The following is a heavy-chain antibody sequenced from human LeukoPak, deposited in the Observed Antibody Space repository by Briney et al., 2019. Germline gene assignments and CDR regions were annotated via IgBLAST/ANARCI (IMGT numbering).Heavy chain of an antibody. CDR3: ARASFNYYYYMDV. J-gene: IGHJ6*03. CDR1: GYTFTSYY. D-gene: IGHD2/OR15-2a*01. CDR2: VNPSGGST. V-gene: IGHV1-46*01. Sequence: ASVKVSCKASGYTFTSYYMHWVRQAPGQGLEWMGIVNPSGGSTSYAQKFQGRVTMTRDMSTSTVYMELSSLRSEDTAVYYCARASFNYYYYMDVWGKGTTVTVSS.